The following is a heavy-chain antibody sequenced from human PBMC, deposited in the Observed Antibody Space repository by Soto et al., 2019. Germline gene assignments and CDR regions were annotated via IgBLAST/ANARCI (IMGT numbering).Heavy chain of an antibody. V-gene: IGHV4-34*01. CDR2: INHSGST. CDR1: GGSFSGYY. J-gene: IGHJ6*03. CDR3: ASHYYDFWSGGYYYMDV. Sequence: PSETLSLTCAVYGGSFSGYYWSWIRQPPWKGLEWIGEINHSGSTNYNPSLKSRVTISVDTSKNQFSLKLSSVTAADTAVYYCASHYYDFWSGGYYYMDVWGKGTTVTVSS. D-gene: IGHD3-3*01.